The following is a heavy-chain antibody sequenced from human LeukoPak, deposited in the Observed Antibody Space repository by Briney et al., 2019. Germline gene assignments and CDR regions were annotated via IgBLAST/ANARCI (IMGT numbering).Heavy chain of an antibody. Sequence: VASVKVSCKASGYTFTSYGISWVRQAPGQGLEWMGWISAYNGNTNYAQKLQGRVALTTDTSTSTAYMELRSLRSDDTAVYYCAGDMVRGVILRRVLEYWGQGTLVTVSS. J-gene: IGHJ4*02. CDR1: GYTFTSYG. V-gene: IGHV1-18*01. D-gene: IGHD3-10*01. CDR2: ISAYNGNT. CDR3: AGDMVRGVILRRVLEY.